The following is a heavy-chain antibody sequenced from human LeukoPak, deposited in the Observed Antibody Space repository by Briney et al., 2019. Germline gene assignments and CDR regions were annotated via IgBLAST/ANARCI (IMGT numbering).Heavy chain of an antibody. Sequence: SETLSLTCTVSGGSISSYYWSWIRQPPGKGLEWIGYIYYSGSTNYNTSLKRRVTISVDTSKSQFSLKLRSVTVADPAVYYCARGPGYDYVWGSYRYAPFDYWGQGTLVTVSS. V-gene: IGHV4-59*01. D-gene: IGHD3-16*02. CDR2: IYYSGST. CDR3: ARGPGYDYVWGSYRYAPFDY. J-gene: IGHJ4*02. CDR1: GGSISSYY.